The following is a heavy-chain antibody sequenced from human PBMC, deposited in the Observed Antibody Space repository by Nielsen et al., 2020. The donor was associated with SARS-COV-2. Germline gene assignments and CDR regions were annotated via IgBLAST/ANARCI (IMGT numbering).Heavy chain of an antibody. Sequence: SVKVSCKASGGTFSSYAISWVRQAPGQGLEWMGGIIPIFGTANYAQKFQGRVTITADKSTSTAYMELSSLRSEDTAVYYCARDGRYYYGSGSYFFGSTGPYYYYGMDVWGQGTTVTVSS. V-gene: IGHV1-69*06. CDR3: ARDGRYYYGSGSYFFGSTGPYYYYGMDV. D-gene: IGHD3-10*01. CDR2: IIPIFGTA. J-gene: IGHJ6*02. CDR1: GGTFSSYA.